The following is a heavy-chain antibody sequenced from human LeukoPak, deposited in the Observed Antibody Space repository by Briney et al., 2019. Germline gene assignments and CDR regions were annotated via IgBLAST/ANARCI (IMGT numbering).Heavy chain of an antibody. CDR1: GYTFTGYY. CDR2: INPNSGGT. J-gene: IGHJ4*02. V-gene: IGHV1-2*02. CDR3: AREAYIVVVTAIPHGFYDY. Sequence: ASVKVSCKASGYTFTGYYMHWVRQAPGQGLEWMGWINPNSGGTNYAQKFQGRVTMTRDTSISTAYMELSRLRSDDTAVYYCAREAYIVVVTAIPHGFYDYWGQGTLVTVSS. D-gene: IGHD2-21*02.